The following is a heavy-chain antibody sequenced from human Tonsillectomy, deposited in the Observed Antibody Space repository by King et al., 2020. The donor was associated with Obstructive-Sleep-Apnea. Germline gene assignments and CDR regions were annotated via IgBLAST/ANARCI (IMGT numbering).Heavy chain of an antibody. CDR2: LGGTGCTT. D-gene: IGHD3-3*01. CDR3: AKPYYDFWSGYSETWFDS. J-gene: IGHJ5*01. CDR1: GFTFNNYA. V-gene: IGHV3-23*04. Sequence: VQLVESGGGLEQPGGSLRLSCAASGFTFNNYAMNWVRQPPGKGLEWVSSLGGTGCTTYYADSVKGRFTISRDKSKDTLSLQMHSLSTEDTAVNYCAKPYYDFWSGYSETWFDSWGQGTLVTVSS.